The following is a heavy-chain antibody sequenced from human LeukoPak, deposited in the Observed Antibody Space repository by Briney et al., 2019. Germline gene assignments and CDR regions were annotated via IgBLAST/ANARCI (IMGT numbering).Heavy chain of an antibody. CDR2: IIPIFGTA. CDR1: GGTFSSYA. V-gene: IGHV1-69*01. J-gene: IGHJ6*03. D-gene: IGHD2/OR15-2a*01. CDR3: ARGGLSPTRLYYYYYMDV. Sequence: SVKVSCKASGGTFSSYAISWVRQAPGQGLEWMGGIIPIFGTAYYAQKFQGRVTITADESTSTAYMELSSLRSEDTAVYYCARGGLSPTRLYYYYYMDVWGKGTTVTVSS.